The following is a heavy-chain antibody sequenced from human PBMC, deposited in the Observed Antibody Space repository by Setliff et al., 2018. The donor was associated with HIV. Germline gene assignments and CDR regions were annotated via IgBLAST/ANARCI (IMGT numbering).Heavy chain of an antibody. Sequence: GASVKVSCKASGYTFTSYYMHWVRQAPGQGLEWMGITNPSGGSTSYAQKFQGRVTMTRDTSTSTVYMELSSLRSEDTAVYYCARALGLLHDWNYYNPPRWFDPWGQGTLVTVSS. CDR3: ARALGLLHDWNYYNPPRWFDP. CDR1: GYTFTSYY. J-gene: IGHJ5*02. D-gene: IGHD1-7*01. CDR2: TNPSGGST. V-gene: IGHV1-46*01.